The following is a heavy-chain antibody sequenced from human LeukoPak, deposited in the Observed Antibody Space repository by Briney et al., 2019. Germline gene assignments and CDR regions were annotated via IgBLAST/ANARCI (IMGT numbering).Heavy chain of an antibody. CDR2: IQNDGSDK. D-gene: IGHD6-13*01. CDR1: GINFRSSG. Sequence: PGGSLRLSCAASGINFRSSGMHWVRQAPGMGLEWVAFIQNDGSDKYYAASVKGRFTISRDNSKNTVYLHMASLRADDTALYYCAREGGRAVPGRFDQWGQGTLVTVSS. V-gene: IGHV3-30*02. CDR3: AREGGRAVPGRFDQ. J-gene: IGHJ4*02.